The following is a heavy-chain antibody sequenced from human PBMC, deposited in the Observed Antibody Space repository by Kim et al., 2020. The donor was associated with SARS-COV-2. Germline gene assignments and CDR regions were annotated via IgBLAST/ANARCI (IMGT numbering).Heavy chain of an antibody. V-gene: IGHV3-20*01. Sequence: GGSLRLSCAASGFRFDGYGMSWVRQAPGKGLEWVSGINWNGANTYHAESVEGRFTISRDNAKKALYLQVNSLRAEDTAFYHCVRAVTSDSVWYFDLWGRGTLVTVS. CDR2: INWNGANT. D-gene: IGHD4-4*01. CDR3: VRAVTSDSVWYFDL. J-gene: IGHJ2*01. CDR1: GFRFDGYG.